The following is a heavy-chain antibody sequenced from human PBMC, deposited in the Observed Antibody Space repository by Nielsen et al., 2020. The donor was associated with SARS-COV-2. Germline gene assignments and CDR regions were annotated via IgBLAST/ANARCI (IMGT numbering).Heavy chain of an antibody. D-gene: IGHD6-13*01. J-gene: IGHJ6*02. CDR3: ARGAQYSSSWYRVLRYYGMDV. Sequence: WIRQPPGKGLEWIGEINHSGSTNYNPSLKSRVAISVDTSKNQFSLKLSSVTAADTAVYYCARGAQYSSSWYRVLRYYGMDVWGQGTTVTVSS. CDR2: INHSGST. V-gene: IGHV4-34*01.